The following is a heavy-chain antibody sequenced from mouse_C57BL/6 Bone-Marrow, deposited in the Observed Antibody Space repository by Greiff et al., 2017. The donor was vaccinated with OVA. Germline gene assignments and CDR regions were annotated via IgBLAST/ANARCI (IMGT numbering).Heavy chain of an antibody. V-gene: IGHV14-4*01. CDR1: GFNITDDY. Sequence: EVQLQQSGAELVRPGASVKLSCTASGFNITDDYMHWVKQRPEQGLEWIGWIDPENGDTEYASKFQGTATITADTSSNTAYLQLSSLTSEDTAVYYCTRDYYSNHWDVGMDYWGQGTSVTVSS. J-gene: IGHJ4*01. CDR3: TRDYYSNHWDVGMDY. CDR2: IDPENGDT. D-gene: IGHD2-5*01.